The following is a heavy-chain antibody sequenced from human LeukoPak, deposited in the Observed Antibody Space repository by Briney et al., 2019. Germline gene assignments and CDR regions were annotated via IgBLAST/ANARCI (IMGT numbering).Heavy chain of an antibody. J-gene: IGHJ3*02. D-gene: IGHD3-3*01. CDR3: ARVRSGYKGVDAFDI. CDR1: GGTFSSYA. CDR2: IIPIFGTA. V-gene: IGHV1-69*05. Sequence: GASVKVSCKASGGTFSSYAISWVRQAPGQGLEWMGGIIPIFGTANYAQKFQGRVTMTRDTSTSTVYMELSSLRSEDTAVYYCARVRSGYKGVDAFDIWGQGTMVTVSS.